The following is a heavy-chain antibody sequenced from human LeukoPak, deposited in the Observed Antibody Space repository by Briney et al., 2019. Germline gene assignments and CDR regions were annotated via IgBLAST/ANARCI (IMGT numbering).Heavy chain of an antibody. V-gene: IGHV3-7*01. D-gene: IGHD2-2*01. CDR2: IKQGGSEK. Sequence: GGSLRLSCAASGFTFSSYWMSWVRQARGQELEWVGNIKQGGSEKYYVDSVKGRFTISRDNAKNSLYLQMNSLRAEDTAVYYCARDSVAYQLLLYYFDYWGQGTLVTVSP. CDR3: ARDSVAYQLLLYYFDY. J-gene: IGHJ4*02. CDR1: GFTFSSYW.